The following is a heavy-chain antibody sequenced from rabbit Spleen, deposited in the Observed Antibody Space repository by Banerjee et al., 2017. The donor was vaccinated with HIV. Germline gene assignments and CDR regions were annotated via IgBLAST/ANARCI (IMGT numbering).Heavy chain of an antibody. Sequence: QVVESGGGLVQPGGSLKLSCKASGFTLSSYYMNWVRQAPGKGLEWIGYIDPVFGITYYANWVNGRFSISRENAQNTVFLQMTSLTAADTATYFCARDGTGGSYFALWGPGTLVTVS. V-gene: IGHV1S7*01. CDR2: IDPVFGIT. D-gene: IGHD8-1*01. CDR1: GFTLSSYY. CDR3: ARDGTGGSYFAL. J-gene: IGHJ4*01.